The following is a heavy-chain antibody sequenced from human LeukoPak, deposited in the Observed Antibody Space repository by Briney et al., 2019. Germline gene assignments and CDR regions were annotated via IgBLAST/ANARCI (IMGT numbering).Heavy chain of an antibody. Sequence: HPGGSLRLSCAASGFILSSYWMTWVRQAPGKGQEWVANVNQVGNEKYYVDSVKGRFTISRDNARNSLYLQVNSLRAEIRAVYSCSIDEIGERGQQLANWGQGTLVTVSS. D-gene: IGHD6-13*01. CDR2: VNQVGNEK. V-gene: IGHV3-7*01. CDR3: SIDEIGERGQQLAN. J-gene: IGHJ4*02. CDR1: GFILSSYW.